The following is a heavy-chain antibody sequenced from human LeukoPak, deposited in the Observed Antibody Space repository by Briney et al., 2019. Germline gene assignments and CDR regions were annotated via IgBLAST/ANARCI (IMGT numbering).Heavy chain of an antibody. Sequence: PSETLSLTCTVSGGSISSSSYYWGWIRQPPGKGLEWIGSIYYSGSTYYNPSLKSRVTISVDTSKNQFSLKLSSVTAADTAVYYCAITATSGYSSSRDDYWGQGTLVTVSS. D-gene: IGHD6-13*01. J-gene: IGHJ4*02. CDR2: IYYSGST. CDR3: AITATSGYSSSRDDY. CDR1: GGSISSSSYY. V-gene: IGHV4-39*01.